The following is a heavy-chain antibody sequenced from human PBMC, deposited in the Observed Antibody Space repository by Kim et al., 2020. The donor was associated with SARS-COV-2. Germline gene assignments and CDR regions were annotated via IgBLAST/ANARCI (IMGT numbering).Heavy chain of an antibody. J-gene: IGHJ4*02. Sequence: AQKFQGSVTITADESTSTAYMELSSLRSEDTAVYYCARGPAVAGTGVFDYWGQGTLVTVSS. V-gene: IGHV1-69*01. D-gene: IGHD6-19*01. CDR3: ARGPAVAGTGVFDY.